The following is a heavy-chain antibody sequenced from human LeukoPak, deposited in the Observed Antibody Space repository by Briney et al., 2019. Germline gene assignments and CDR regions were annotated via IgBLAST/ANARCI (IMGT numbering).Heavy chain of an antibody. CDR3: ARTTRSWYEANDAFDI. CDR1: GGTFSSYA. D-gene: IGHD6-13*01. V-gene: IGHV1-69*13. CDR2: IIPIFGTA. Sequence: SVKASCKASGGTFSSYAISWVRQAPGQGLEWMGGIIPIFGTANYAQKFQGRVTITADESTSTAYMELSSLRPEDTAVYYCARTTRSWYEANDAFDIWGQGTTVTVSS. J-gene: IGHJ3*02.